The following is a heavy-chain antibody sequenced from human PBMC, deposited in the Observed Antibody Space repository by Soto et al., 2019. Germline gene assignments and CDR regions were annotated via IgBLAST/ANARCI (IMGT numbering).Heavy chain of an antibody. CDR2: INHSGST. CDR3: ARGPIVATRKGNYFDY. CDR1: GGSFSGYY. J-gene: IGHJ4*02. V-gene: IGHV4-34*01. D-gene: IGHD5-12*01. Sequence: QVQLQQWGAGLLKPSETLSLTCAVYGGSFSGYYWSWIRQPPGKGLEWIGEINHSGSTNYNPSLKSRVTISVDTSKNLFSLKLSSVTAADTAVYYCARGPIVATRKGNYFDYWGQGTLVTVSS.